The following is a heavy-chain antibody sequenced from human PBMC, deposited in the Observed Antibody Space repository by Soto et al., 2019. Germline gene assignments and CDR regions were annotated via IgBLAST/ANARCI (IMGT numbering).Heavy chain of an antibody. Sequence: PGGSLRLSCAASGFTFSSYVMHWVRQAPGKGLEWVAVIWYDGSNKYYADSVKGRFTISRDNSKNTLYLQMNSLRAEDTAVYYCARDGYCSGGSCYFLPGIDYWG. J-gene: IGHJ4*01. CDR2: IWYDGSNK. CDR1: GFTFSSYV. D-gene: IGHD2-15*01. V-gene: IGHV3-33*01. CDR3: ARDGYCSGGSCYFLPGIDY.